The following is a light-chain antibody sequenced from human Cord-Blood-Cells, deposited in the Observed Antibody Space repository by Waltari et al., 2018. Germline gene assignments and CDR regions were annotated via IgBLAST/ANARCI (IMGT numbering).Light chain of an antibody. CDR3: QQYNNWPRT. V-gene: IGKV3-15*01. CDR2: GAS. J-gene: IGKJ1*01. CDR1: QSVSSN. Sequence: EIVMTQSPATLSVSPGERATLSCRASQSVSSNLAWYQQKPGQAPRLLIYGASTRAIGIPARCSGSGSGTEFTLTISSLQSEDFAVYYCQQYNNWPRTFGQGTKVEIK.